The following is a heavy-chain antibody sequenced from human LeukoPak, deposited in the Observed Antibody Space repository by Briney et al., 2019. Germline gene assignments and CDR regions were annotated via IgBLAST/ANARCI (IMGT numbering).Heavy chain of an antibody. CDR1: GYTFTGYY. J-gene: IGHJ3*02. V-gene: IGHV1-2*06. Sequence: ASEKVSCKASGYTFTGYYMHWVRQAPGQGLEWMGRINPNSGGTNYAQKFQGRVTMTRDTSISTAYMELSRLRSDGTAVYYCARPIEYYYDSSGYSIWGQGTMVTVSS. D-gene: IGHD3-22*01. CDR3: ARPIEYYYDSSGYSI. CDR2: INPNSGGT.